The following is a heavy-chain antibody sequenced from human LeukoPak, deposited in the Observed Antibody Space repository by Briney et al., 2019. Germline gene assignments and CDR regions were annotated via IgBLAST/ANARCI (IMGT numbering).Heavy chain of an antibody. D-gene: IGHD4-17*01. V-gene: IGHV4-4*07. CDR3: ARDLLTTVTSPFDY. J-gene: IGHJ4*02. CDR2: IYTSGST. Sequence: SETLPLTCTVSGGSISSYYWSWIRQPAGKGLEWIGRIYTSGSTNYNPSLKSRVTMSVDTSKNQFSLKLSSVTAEDTAVYYCARDLLTTVTSPFDYWGQGTLVTVSS. CDR1: GGSISSYY.